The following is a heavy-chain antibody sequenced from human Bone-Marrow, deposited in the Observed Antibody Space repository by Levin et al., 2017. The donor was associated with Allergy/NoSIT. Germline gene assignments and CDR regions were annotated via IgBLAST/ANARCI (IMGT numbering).Heavy chain of an antibody. V-gene: IGHV3-53*01. CDR2: VYSGGST. Sequence: LSLPCAASGFTVGNTYMSWVRQAPGKGLEGVSNVYSGGSTHYTDSVKGRFTISRDSSKNTLYLQMNSLRAEDTAVYYCATSPTSGYWGQGTLVTVSS. CDR1: GFTVGNTY. J-gene: IGHJ4*02. CDR3: ATSPTSGY.